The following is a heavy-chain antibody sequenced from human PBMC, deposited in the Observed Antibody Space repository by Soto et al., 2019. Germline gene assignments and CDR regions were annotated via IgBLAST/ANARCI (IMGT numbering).Heavy chain of an antibody. J-gene: IGHJ5*02. CDR2: IYTKERT. Sequence: PSETLSLTCTVSGGSITDYYWSWIRQPAGKGLEWIGRIYTKERTNYNLSFRNRVTMSVDTSKNQFSLKLDAVTAADTAVYYCARDDYKDGGNNWFDPWGQGTLVTVSS. D-gene: IGHD3-16*01. V-gene: IGHV4-4*07. CDR3: ARDDYKDGGNNWFDP. CDR1: GGSITDYY.